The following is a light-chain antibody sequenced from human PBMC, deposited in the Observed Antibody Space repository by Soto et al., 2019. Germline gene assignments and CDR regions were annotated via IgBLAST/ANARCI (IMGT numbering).Light chain of an antibody. CDR3: MQALQTPRT. Sequence: DIVMPQSQLSLPVTPGEPASISCRSIQSLLHSNGYNYLDWYLQKPGQSPQLLIYLGSNRASGVPDRFSGSGSGTDFTLKISRVEAEDVGVYYCMQALQTPRTFGQGTKVEIK. V-gene: IGKV2-28*01. CDR1: QSLLHSNGYNY. CDR2: LGS. J-gene: IGKJ1*01.